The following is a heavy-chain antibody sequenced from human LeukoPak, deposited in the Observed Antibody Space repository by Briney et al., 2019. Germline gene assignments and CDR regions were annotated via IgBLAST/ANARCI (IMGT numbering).Heavy chain of an antibody. D-gene: IGHD3-10*02. CDR3: ARGDVDPYVFDI. Sequence: SETLSLTCAVYGGSFSGYYWSWIRQPPGKGLEWIGEINHSGSTNYNPSLKSRVTISVDTSKNQFSLKVNSVIAADTAVYYCARGDVDPYVFDIWGQGTMVTISS. CDR2: INHSGST. J-gene: IGHJ3*02. CDR1: GGSFSGYY. V-gene: IGHV4-34*01.